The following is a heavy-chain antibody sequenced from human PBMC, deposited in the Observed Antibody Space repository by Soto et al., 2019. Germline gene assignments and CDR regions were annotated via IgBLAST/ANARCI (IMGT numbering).Heavy chain of an antibody. CDR2: IIPIFGTA. J-gene: IGHJ6*02. D-gene: IGHD3-3*01. Sequence: QVQLVQSGAEVKKPGSSVKVSCKASGGTFSSYAISWVRQAPGQGLEWMGGIIPIFGTANYARKFQGRVTITADESTSTANMELSSVRTEDTAVYYCARKLEMAANYYYYYGMDVWGQGTTVTVSS. CDR3: ARKLEMAANYYYYYGMDV. CDR1: GGTFSSYA. V-gene: IGHV1-69*01.